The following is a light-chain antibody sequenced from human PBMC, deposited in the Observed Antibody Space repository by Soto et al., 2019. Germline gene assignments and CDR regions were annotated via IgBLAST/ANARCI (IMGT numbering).Light chain of an antibody. J-gene: IGKJ4*01. CDR3: QQYDDWLRLT. CDR2: GAS. Sequence: EIVMTQSPSTLSVSPGDRATISCRASQSVNIYLAWYQQKPGQAPRLLIFGASYRVTGIPARFSGSGSGTEFNLTISSLQSEDFAVYFCQQYDDWLRLTFGGGTKVEIK. CDR1: QSVNIY. V-gene: IGKV3D-15*01.